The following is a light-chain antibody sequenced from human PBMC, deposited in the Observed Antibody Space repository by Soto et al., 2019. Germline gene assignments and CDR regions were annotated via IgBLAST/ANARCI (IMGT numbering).Light chain of an antibody. CDR3: MQPLQTPWT. CDR2: LGS. Sequence: DIVMTQSPLSLPVTPGEPASISCRSSQSLLHSNGYNYLDWYLQKPGQSPQLLIYLGSNRASGVHDRFSGSGSGTDFTLKISSVEAEDVGVYYCMQPLQTPWTFGPGTKVEIK. V-gene: IGKV2-28*01. CDR1: QSLLHSNGYNY. J-gene: IGKJ1*01.